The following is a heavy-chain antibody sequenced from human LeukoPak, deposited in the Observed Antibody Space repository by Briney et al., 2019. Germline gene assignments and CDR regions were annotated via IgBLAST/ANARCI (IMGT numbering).Heavy chain of an antibody. Sequence: GASVNVSCKASGYTFTGYYMHWVRQAPGQGLEWMGWINPNSGGTNYAQKFQGWVTMTRDTSISTAYMELSRLRSDDTAVYYCARDPYSSIWPLVFDYWGQGTLVTVSS. V-gene: IGHV1-2*04. CDR2: INPNSGGT. CDR3: ARDPYSSIWPLVFDY. D-gene: IGHD6-13*01. CDR1: GYTFTGYY. J-gene: IGHJ4*02.